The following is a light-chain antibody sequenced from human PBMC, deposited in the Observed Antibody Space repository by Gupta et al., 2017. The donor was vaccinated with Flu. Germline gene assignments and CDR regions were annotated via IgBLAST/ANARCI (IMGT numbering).Light chain of an antibody. J-gene: IGLJ3*02. CDR3: ASVDTSITYWV. CDR2: NDD. Sequence: GQTYTIACAGDDFASDLVYWYQQNPGAAPMLLIYNDDDRSSGIPERFSGTICVTTATLTISGCHVEDEAGYYCASVDTSITYWVFGGGTKLTVL. V-gene: IGLV3-25*01. CDR1: DFASDL.